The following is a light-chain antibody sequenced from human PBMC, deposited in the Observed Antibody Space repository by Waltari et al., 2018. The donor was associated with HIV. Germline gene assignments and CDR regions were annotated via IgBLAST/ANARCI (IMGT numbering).Light chain of an antibody. Sequence: NFMLTQPHSVSESPGKTVTISCTRSSGSIASNYVQWDQQHPGSSPTTVIYEDNQRPSGVPDRFSVSIDSSSNSAALTISGLKTEDEADYYCQSYDSSNQVFGGGTKLTVL. CDR2: EDN. V-gene: IGLV6-57*01. CDR3: QSYDSSNQV. CDR1: SGSIASNY. J-gene: IGLJ2*01.